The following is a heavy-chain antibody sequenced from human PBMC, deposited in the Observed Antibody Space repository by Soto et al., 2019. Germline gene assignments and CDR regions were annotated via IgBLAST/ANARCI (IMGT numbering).Heavy chain of an antibody. Sequence: QVQLQESGPRLVKPSQTLSLTCTVSGGSISSGGYYWGWSRQHPGKGLEWIGYIYYSGSTYFNPSIISRLTISVDTSKIHFALQLSSVTAEDTGVYYCESAGHCSSSEGANWFDPGGQGTLVTVSS. V-gene: IGHV4-31*03. J-gene: IGHJ5*02. CDR3: ESAGHCSSSEGANWFDP. CDR1: GGSISSGGYY. D-gene: IGHD6-6*01. CDR2: IYYSGST.